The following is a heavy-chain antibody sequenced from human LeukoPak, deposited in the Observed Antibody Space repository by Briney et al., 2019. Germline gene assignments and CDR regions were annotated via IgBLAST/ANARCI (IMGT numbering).Heavy chain of an antibody. CDR2: ISYDGSNK. CDR3: ARIIYYDSSGYRTYYFDY. CDR1: GFTFSSYG. D-gene: IGHD3-22*01. V-gene: IGHV3-30*03. J-gene: IGHJ4*02. Sequence: GGSLRLSCAASGFTFSSYGMHWVRQAPGKGLEWVAVISYDGSNKYYADSVKGRFTISRDNSKNTLYLQMNSLRAGDTAVYYCARIIYYDSSGYRTYYFDYWGQGTLVTVSS.